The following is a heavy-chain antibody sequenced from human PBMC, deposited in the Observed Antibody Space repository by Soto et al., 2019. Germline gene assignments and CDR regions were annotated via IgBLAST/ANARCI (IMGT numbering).Heavy chain of an antibody. V-gene: IGHV3-30-3*01. D-gene: IGHD1-26*01. Sequence: QVQLVESGGGVVQPGRSLRLSCAVSGFTLSSHAMHWVRQAPGKGLEWVALILSDGSNKYYADSVKGRFTTSRDNSKNTKYLQMNHVIVEDTDVYYCARDGEFGSDCDLGYWGQGALGTVSS. CDR2: ILSDGSNK. CDR3: ARDGEFGSDCDLGY. CDR1: GFTLSSHA. J-gene: IGHJ4*02.